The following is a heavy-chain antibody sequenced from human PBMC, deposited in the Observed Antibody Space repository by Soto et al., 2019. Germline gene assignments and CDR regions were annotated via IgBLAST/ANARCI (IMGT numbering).Heavy chain of an antibody. V-gene: IGHV3-23*04. CDR1: GFSFSSYE. Sequence: EEQLVESGGGLVQPGGSLRLFCAASGFSFSSYEMNWVRQAPGKGLEWVSSISGSGGSTYYADSVKGRFIISRDNSKSTLYLQMNSLRAEDTAVYYCATGTFNFDSWGQGTLVTVSS. CDR3: ATGTFNFDS. CDR2: ISGSGGST. J-gene: IGHJ4*02.